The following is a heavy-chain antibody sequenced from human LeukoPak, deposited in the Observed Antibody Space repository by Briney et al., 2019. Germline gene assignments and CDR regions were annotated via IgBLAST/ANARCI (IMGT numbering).Heavy chain of an antibody. CDR3: ARGLGSPSRYYYYYMDV. D-gene: IGHD3-10*01. J-gene: IGHJ6*03. CDR1: GYTFTGYY. CDR2: INPNSGGT. V-gene: IGHV1-2*02. Sequence: VASVKVSCKASGYTFTGYYMHWVRQAPGQGLEWMGWINPNSGGTNYAQKFQGRVTMTRDTSISTAYMELSRLRSDDTAVYYCARGLGSPSRYYYYYMDVWGKGTTVTISS.